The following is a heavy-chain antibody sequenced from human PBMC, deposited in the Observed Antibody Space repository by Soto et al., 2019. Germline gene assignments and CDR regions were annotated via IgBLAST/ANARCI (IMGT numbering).Heavy chain of an antibody. D-gene: IGHD4-4*01. CDR1: GYSFTSYW. V-gene: IGHV5-51*01. CDR2: IYPGDSDT. J-gene: IGHJ6*02. CDR3: ARARGKRLQGYYYGMHV. Sequence: GESLKISCKGSGYSFTSYWIGWVRQMPGKGLEWMGIIYPGDSDTRYSPSFQGQVTISADKSISTAYLQWSSLKASDTAMYYCARARGKRLQGYYYGMHVWGAGTPLTV.